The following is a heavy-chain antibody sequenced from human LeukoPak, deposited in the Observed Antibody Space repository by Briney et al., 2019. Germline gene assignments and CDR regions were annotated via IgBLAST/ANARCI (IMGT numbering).Heavy chain of an antibody. D-gene: IGHD6-19*01. J-gene: IGHJ4*02. V-gene: IGHV3-21*01. CDR1: GFTFTKYI. Sequence: GGSLRLSCAASGFTFTKYIMNWVRQAPGKGLEWVSSISSSSTYKYYADSVKGRFTISRDNAKNSLYLQLNSLRAEDTAVYYCAREVYSSGWYEYWGQGTLVTVSS. CDR3: AREVYSSGWYEY. CDR2: ISSSSTYK.